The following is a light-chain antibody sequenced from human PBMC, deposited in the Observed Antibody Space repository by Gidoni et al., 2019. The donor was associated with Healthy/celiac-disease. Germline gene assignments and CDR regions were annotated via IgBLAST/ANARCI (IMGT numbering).Light chain of an antibody. CDR3: QQLNSYLTT. J-gene: IGKJ4*01. Sequence: IQLTQSPSSLSASVGDRVTITCRASQGISSYLAWYQQKPGKAPKLLSYAASTLQSGVPSRFSGSGSGTDFTLTISSLQPEDFATYYCQQLNSYLTTFGGGTKVEIK. CDR1: QGISSY. CDR2: AAS. V-gene: IGKV1-9*01.